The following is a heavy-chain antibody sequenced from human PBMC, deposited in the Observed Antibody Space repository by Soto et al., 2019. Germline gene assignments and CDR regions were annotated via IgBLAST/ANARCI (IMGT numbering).Heavy chain of an antibody. CDR3: AKTGPVTARIRFDY. Sequence: EVQLLESGGGLVQPGGSLRLSCAGSGFTFRAYTMAWVRQAPGKGLEWVSGIDGRDGTYYADSVKGRFNISRDSSRNSLCLQMKSLRADDTAVYYCAKTGPVTARIRFDYWGQGALVTVS. D-gene: IGHD2-21*02. V-gene: IGHV3-23*01. J-gene: IGHJ4*02. CDR2: IDGRDGT. CDR1: GFTFRAYT.